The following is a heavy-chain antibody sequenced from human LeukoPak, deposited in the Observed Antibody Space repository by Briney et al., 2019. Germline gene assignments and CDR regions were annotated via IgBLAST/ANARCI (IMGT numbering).Heavy chain of an antibody. Sequence: SETLSLTCAVYGGSFSGYYWSWIRQPPGKGLEWIGEINHSGSTNYNPSLKSRVTISVDTSKNQFSLKLSSVTAVDTAVYYCARVTGVLWFGELLSAPNWFDPWGQGTLVTVSS. D-gene: IGHD3-10*01. CDR2: INHSGST. J-gene: IGHJ5*02. CDR1: GGSFSGYY. CDR3: ARVTGVLWFGELLSAPNWFDP. V-gene: IGHV4-34*01.